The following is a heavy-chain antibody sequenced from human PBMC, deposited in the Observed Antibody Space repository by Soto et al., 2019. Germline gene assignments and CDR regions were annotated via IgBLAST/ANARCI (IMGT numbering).Heavy chain of an antibody. D-gene: IGHD6-19*01. CDR1: GFTFSDYA. J-gene: IGHJ4*02. CDR2: VSHDGRNT. Sequence: VQLVESGGGVVQPGRSLRLSCAASGFTFSDYAMHWVRQAPGKGLEWVAVVSHDGRNTHYADSVKGRFTIARDSSKKTVSRAMTSLRAEDTAVYYCATGGRQGLVTSDFNYWGQGALVTVSS. CDR3: ATGGRQGLVTSDFNY. V-gene: IGHV3-30*03.